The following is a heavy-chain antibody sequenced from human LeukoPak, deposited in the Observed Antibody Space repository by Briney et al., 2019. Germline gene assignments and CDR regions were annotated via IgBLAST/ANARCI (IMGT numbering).Heavy chain of an antibody. V-gene: IGHV3-48*03. Sequence: PGGSLRLSCTASGFTFSGFEMHWVRQAPGKGLEWLSYISSSGSTRHYADSVKGRFTMSRDNGKNSLYLQMNSLRAEDTAVYYCARDSQWLVDYWGRGTLVTVSS. D-gene: IGHD6-19*01. CDR2: ISSSGSTR. CDR1: GFTFSGFE. CDR3: ARDSQWLVDY. J-gene: IGHJ4*02.